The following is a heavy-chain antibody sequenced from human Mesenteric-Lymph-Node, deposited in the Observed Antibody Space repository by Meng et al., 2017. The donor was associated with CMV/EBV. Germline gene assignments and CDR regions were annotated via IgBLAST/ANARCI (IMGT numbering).Heavy chain of an antibody. CDR1: GYTFPAYY. CDR2: INPNNGAT. CDR3: LGYNWNVVGY. V-gene: IGHV1-2*06. Sequence: VSCKASGYTFPAYYMHWVRQAPGQGLEWMGRINPNNGATNFAQKFQGRVTMTSDTSISTVYMDLSSPRSDDTAVYYCLGYNWNVVGYWGQGTLVTVSS. D-gene: IGHD1-20*01. J-gene: IGHJ4*02.